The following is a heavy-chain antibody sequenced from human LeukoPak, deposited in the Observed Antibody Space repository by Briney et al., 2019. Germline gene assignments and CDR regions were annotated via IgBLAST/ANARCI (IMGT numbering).Heavy chain of an antibody. CDR2: IYSDGST. CDR1: GFTVSSNY. V-gene: IGHV3-66*01. D-gene: IGHD3-10*01. Sequence: GGSLRLSCAASGFTVSSNYMSWVRQAPGKGLECVSVIYSDGSTYYADSVKGRFIISRVISKNTLYLQMNSLRAEDTAVYYCAKGGSSTMVRGVIGYMDVWGKGTTVTISS. CDR3: AKGGSSTMVRGVIGYMDV. J-gene: IGHJ6*03.